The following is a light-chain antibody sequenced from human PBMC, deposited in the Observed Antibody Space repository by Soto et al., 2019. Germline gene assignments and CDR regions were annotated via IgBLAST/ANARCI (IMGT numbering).Light chain of an antibody. Sequence: EIVLTQSPATLSLSPGERATLTCRASQSVSSYLAWYQQKPGQAPRLLIYDASNRATGIPARFSGSGSGTDFTLTISSLEPEDFALYFCQQYNVWPGWTFGQGTKVGVK. V-gene: IGKV3-11*01. CDR2: DAS. J-gene: IGKJ1*01. CDR1: QSVSSY. CDR3: QQYNVWPGWT.